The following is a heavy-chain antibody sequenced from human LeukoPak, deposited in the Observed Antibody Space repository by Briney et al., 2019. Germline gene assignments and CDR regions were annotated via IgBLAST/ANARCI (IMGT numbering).Heavy chain of an antibody. V-gene: IGHV6-1*01. J-gene: IGHJ3*02. CDR1: GDSVSSNSAA. D-gene: IGHD3-10*01. Sequence: SQTLSLTCAIFGDSVSSNSAAWTWIRQSPSRGLEWLGRTYYRSQWYNDYPVSVKSRITINPDTSKNQFSLQLNSVTPEDTAVYYCARRLGGLGAFDIWGQGTMVTVSS. CDR3: ARRLGGLGAFDI. CDR2: TYYRSQWYN.